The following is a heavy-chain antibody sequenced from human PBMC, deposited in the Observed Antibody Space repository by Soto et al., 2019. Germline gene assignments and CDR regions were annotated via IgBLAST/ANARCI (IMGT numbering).Heavy chain of an antibody. D-gene: IGHD3-22*01. J-gene: IGHJ4*02. V-gene: IGHV4-30-4*01. CDR1: GGSISSSDYY. Sequence: SETLSLTCTVSGGSISSSDYYWTWIRQQPGKGLEWIGYIYYSGSANYNPSLKSRVTISVDTSRNQFSLKLNSVTAADKAVYFCARTTYYSDTGGSPPLDYWGQGTLVTVSS. CDR3: ARTTYYSDTGGSPPLDY. CDR2: IYYSGSA.